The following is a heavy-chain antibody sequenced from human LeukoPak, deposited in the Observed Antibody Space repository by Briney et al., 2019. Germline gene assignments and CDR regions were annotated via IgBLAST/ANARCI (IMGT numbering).Heavy chain of an antibody. J-gene: IGHJ2*01. CDR1: GFTFNNYW. CDR2: IKQDGSEK. CDR3: SRRYFDL. V-gene: IGHV3-7*03. Sequence: GGSLRLSCAASGFTFNNYWMSWVPRAPGKGLEWVANIKQDGSEKYYVDSVKGRSTISRDNAKNSLYLQMNSLRAEDTAVYYCSRRYFDLWGRGTLVTVSS.